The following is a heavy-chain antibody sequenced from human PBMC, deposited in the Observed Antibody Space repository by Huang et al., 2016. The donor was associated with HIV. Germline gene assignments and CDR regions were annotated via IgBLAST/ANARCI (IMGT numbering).Heavy chain of an antibody. J-gene: IGHJ4*02. V-gene: IGHV5-51*01. Sequence: EVQLVQSGAAVKKSGESLKISCKGSGYKFTSYWIGWVRQTPGKGLAWMGSIYPGDSDTRDRPSFQGQVTISADKSISTAYLQWSSLKASDTAMYYCARQRAYGSTYADYWGQGTLVTVSS. CDR3: ARQRAYGSTYADY. CDR2: IYPGDSDT. D-gene: IGHD4-4*01. CDR1: GYKFTSYW.